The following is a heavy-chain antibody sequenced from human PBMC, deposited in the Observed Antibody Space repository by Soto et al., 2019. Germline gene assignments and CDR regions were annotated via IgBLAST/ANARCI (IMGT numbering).Heavy chain of an antibody. V-gene: IGHV2-70*01. CDR2: IDWDDDK. CDR1: GFSLSTSGMC. J-gene: IGHJ6*02. D-gene: IGHD5-18*01. Sequence: SGPTLVNPTQTLTLTCTFSGFSLSTSGMCVSWIRQPPGKALEWLALIDWDDDKYYSTSLKTRLTISKDTSKNQVVLTMTNMDPVDTATYYCARIPLGYSYGSYYGMDVWGQGTTVTVSS. CDR3: ARIPLGYSYGSYYGMDV.